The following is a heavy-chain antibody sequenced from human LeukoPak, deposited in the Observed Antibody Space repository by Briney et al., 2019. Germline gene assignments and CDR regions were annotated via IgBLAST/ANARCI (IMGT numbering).Heavy chain of an antibody. CDR1: GGSINKYY. Sequence: PSETLSLTCTVSGGSINKYYWSRIRQSPGKGLEWLGYVHDSAGTIYNPSLKSRVTISVGTSKTQFSLKVTSVTTADTAVYYCAKGRKDFDTNLGPFDSWGQGILVTVSS. CDR3: AKGRKDFDTNLGPFDS. V-gene: IGHV4-59*13. D-gene: IGHD3-9*01. J-gene: IGHJ4*02. CDR2: VHDSAGT.